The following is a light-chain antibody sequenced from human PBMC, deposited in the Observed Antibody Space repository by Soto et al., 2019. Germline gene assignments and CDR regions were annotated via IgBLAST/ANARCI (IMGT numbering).Light chain of an antibody. CDR2: DTS. V-gene: IGKV3-11*01. J-gene: IGKJ5*01. CDR1: QRVSSY. Sequence: EIVMTQSPATLSVSPGERATLSCRASQRVSSYLAWYQQKPGQAPRLLIYDTSNRATGIPARFSGSGSGTDFALTISSLEPEDFAVYYCQLRSNWPPITFGQGTRLEIK. CDR3: QLRSNWPPIT.